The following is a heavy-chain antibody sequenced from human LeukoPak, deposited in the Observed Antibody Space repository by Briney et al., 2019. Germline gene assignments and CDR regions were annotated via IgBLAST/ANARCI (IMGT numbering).Heavy chain of an antibody. D-gene: IGHD5-12*01. Sequence: GGSLRLSCAASGFTFSSYVMHWVRQAPGKGLEWVAIISYDGSNEYYADSVKGRFTISRDNSKNTLYLQMNSLRSDDTAVYYCARKVSGYGNYYMDVWGKGTTVTVSS. CDR2: ISYDGSNE. V-gene: IGHV3-30*04. CDR1: GFTFSSYV. J-gene: IGHJ6*03. CDR3: ARKVSGYGNYYMDV.